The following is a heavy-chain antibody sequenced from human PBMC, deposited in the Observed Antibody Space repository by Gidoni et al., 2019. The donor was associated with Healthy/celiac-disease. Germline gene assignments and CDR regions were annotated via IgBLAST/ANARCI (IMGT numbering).Heavy chain of an antibody. D-gene: IGHD2-15*01. CDR3: ARISQVVVATNAFDI. V-gene: IGHV2-70*15. CDR2: IDWDDDK. CDR1: GFSLSTSGMC. J-gene: IGHJ3*02. Sequence: QVTLRESGPALVQPTQTLTLTCTFSGFSLSTSGMCVSWIRQPPGKALEWLARIDWDDDKYYSTSLKTRLTISKDTSKNQVVLTMTNMDPVDTATYYCARISQVVVATNAFDIWGQGTMVTVSS.